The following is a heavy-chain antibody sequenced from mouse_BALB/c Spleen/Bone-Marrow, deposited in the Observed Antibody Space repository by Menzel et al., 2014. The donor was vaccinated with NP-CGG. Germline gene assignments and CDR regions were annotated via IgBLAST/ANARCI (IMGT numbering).Heavy chain of an antibody. CDR1: GFSLTSYG. J-gene: IGHJ3*01. D-gene: IGHD2-4*01. Sequence: VMLVESGPGLVAPSQSLSIACTVSGFSLTSYGVHWVRQPPGKGLEWLGVIWAGGSTNYNSALMSRLSISKDNSKSQVFLKMNSLQTDDTAMYYCARDRGDYVFAYWGQGTLVTVSA. V-gene: IGHV2-9*02. CDR2: IWAGGST. CDR3: ARDRGDYVFAY.